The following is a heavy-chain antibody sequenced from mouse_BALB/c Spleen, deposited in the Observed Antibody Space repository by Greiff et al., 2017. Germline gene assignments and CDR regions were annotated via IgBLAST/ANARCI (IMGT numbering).Heavy chain of an antibody. CDR2: IDPANGNT. J-gene: IGHJ3*01. V-gene: IGHV14-3*02. CDR3: ARRGRDYYDFPFAY. D-gene: IGHD2-4*01. CDR1: GFNIKDTY. Sequence: VQLKQSGAELVKPGASVKLSCTASGFNIKDTYMHWVKQRPEQGLEWIGRIDPANGNTKYDPKFQGKATITADTSSNTAYLQLSSLTSEDTAVYYCARRGRDYYDFPFAYWGQGTLVTVSA.